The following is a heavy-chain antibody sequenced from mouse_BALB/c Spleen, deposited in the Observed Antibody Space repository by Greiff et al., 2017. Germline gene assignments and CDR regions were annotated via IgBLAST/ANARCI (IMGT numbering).Heavy chain of an antibody. CDR2: IYPGDGDT. CDR1: GYAFSSYW. CDR3: ARRGFINGFAY. J-gene: IGHJ3*01. D-gene: IGHD1-1*01. V-gene: IGHV1-80*01. Sequence: QVQLQQSGAELVRPGSSVKISCKASGYAFSSYWMNWVKQRPGQGLEWIGQIYPGDGDTNYNGKFKGKATLTADKSSSTAYMQLSSLTSEDSAVYFCARRGFINGFAYWGQGTLVTVSA.